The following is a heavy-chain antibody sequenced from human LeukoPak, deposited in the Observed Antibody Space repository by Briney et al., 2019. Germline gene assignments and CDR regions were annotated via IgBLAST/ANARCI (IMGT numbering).Heavy chain of an antibody. CDR1: GFTFSSYW. J-gene: IGHJ4*02. D-gene: IGHD3-3*01. CDR3: ARDRGGTDDFWSGYYTGYFDY. V-gene: IGHV3-74*01. Sequence: PGGSLRLSCAAAGFTFSSYWMHWVRQAPGKGLVWVSRISNDGGNTSYADSVKGRFTISRDNAKNTLYLQMNSLRVEDTAVFYCARDRGGTDDFWSGYYTGYFDYWGQGTLVTVSS. CDR2: ISNDGGNT.